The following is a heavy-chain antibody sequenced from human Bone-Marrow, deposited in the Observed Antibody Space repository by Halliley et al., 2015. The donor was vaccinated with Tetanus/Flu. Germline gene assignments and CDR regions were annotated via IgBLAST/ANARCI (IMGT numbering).Heavy chain of an antibody. J-gene: IGHJ4*02. CDR1: GDSVSSPTYY. CDR3: AREWRGGYSYGYVFDY. CDR2: IYSSGSS. Sequence: LRLSCTVSGDSVSSPTYYWSWIRQPPGKGLEWIGYIYSSGSSNYNPSLKSRITISVDTSKNHFSLRLSSVTAADTAVYYCAREWRGGYSYGYVFDYWGQGMLVTFSS. D-gene: IGHD5-18*01. V-gene: IGHV4-61*01.